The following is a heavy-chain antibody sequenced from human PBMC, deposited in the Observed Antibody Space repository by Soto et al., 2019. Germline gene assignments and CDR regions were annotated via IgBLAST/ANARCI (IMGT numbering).Heavy chain of an antibody. J-gene: IGHJ4*02. CDR3: AHSKYSRSSFDF. Sequence: QITLKESGPTLVKPTQPLTLTCTFSGFALSSSDVGVGWIRQPPGKALEWLALIYWDDDKRYSPSLKSRLTITKDTSKHQVVLIMTNVDPMDTATYFCAHSKYSRSSFDFWGQGTLVTVSS. D-gene: IGHD6-6*01. CDR2: IYWDDDK. CDR1: GFALSSSDVG. V-gene: IGHV2-5*02.